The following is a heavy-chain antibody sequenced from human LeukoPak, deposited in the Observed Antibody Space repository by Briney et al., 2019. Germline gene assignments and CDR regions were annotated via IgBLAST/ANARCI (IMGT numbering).Heavy chain of an antibody. CDR2: MNQDGSAK. CDR3: ATYTHWLAGDV. CDR1: GFTFSDSW. Sequence: GGSLRLSCAASGFTFSDSWMSWVRQAPGKGLEWVANMNQDGSAKGYVDSVKGRFTISRDNARNSLYLQMSSLRPEDTAVYYCATYTHWLAGDVWGQGTTVTVSS. D-gene: IGHD3-9*01. J-gene: IGHJ6*02. V-gene: IGHV3-7*01.